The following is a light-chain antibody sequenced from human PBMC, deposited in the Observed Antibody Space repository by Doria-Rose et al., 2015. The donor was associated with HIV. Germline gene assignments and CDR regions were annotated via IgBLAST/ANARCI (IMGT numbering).Light chain of an antibody. J-gene: IGKJ1*01. V-gene: IGKV1-5*03. Sequence: RVTITCRASQSISAWLAWYQQKPGKAPKLLIYKASSLESGVPSRFSGSGSGTEFTLTITSLRPDDFATYFCPHYNRPWTFGQGTKVEIK. CDR3: PHYNRPWT. CDR2: KAS. CDR1: QSISAW.